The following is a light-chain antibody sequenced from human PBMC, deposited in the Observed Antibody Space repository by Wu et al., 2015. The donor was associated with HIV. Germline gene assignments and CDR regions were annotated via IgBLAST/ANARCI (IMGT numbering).Light chain of an antibody. J-gene: IGKJ3*01. CDR3: QQYYTYPFT. CDR1: QSIVIW. Sequence: DIQMTQSPSTLSTSVGDRVTITCRASQSIVIWLAWYQQKPGKAPNLLIYGASNLETGVPPRFSGSGSGTEFTLTISGLQPDDFATYYCQQYYTYPFTFGPGTKVDLK. CDR2: GAS. V-gene: IGKV1-5*03.